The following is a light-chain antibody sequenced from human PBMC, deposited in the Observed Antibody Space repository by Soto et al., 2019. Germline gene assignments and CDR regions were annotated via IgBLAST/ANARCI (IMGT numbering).Light chain of an antibody. CDR1: QSISRQ. CDR3: LQSQSYWT. V-gene: IGKV1-5*03. CDR2: QAS. Sequence: DIQMTQSPSTLSSSVGDRVSITCRASQSISRQLAWYQQKPGKAPNLLIYQASNLETGVPSRFTGSGSGTEFTLTISSLQSDDLATYYCLQSQSYWTFGQGTKVEVK. J-gene: IGKJ1*01.